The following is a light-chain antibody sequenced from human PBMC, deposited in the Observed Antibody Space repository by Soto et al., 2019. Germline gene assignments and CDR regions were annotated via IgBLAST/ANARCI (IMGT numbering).Light chain of an antibody. J-gene: IGLJ2*01. Sequence: QPVLTQSPSASASLGASVKLTCTLSSGHSSNAIAWHPQQPQKGPRYLMKLNSDVSHSKGDGIPDRFSGSRSGAERYLTIASLQSEDEADYYCQTWGAGIVVFGGGTKVTVL. CDR2: LNSDVSH. V-gene: IGLV4-69*01. CDR1: SGHSSNA. CDR3: QTWGAGIVV.